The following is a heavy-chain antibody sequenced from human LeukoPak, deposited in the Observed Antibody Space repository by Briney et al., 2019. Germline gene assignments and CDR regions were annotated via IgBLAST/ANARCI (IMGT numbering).Heavy chain of an antibody. CDR2: IYYSGST. CDR1: GGSISSSSYY. J-gene: IGHJ4*02. D-gene: IGHD3-16*01. CDR3: ARQGFGSSYFDY. Sequence: SETLSLTCTVSGGSISSSSYYWGWIRQPPGKGLEWIGGIYYSGSTYYNPSLKSRVTISLDTSKNQFSLKLSSVTAADTAVYYCARQGFGSSYFDYWGQGTLVTVSS. V-gene: IGHV4-39*07.